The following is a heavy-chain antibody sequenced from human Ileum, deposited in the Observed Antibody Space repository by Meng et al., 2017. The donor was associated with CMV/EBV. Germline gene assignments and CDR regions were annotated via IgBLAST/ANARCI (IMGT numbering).Heavy chain of an antibody. CDR3: ARENWVYDY. Sequence: VPVGQSGTGLKKPGASVKVSCKASGNIFTGYYRHWVRQAPGQGLEWVGCINLNSGVIDFAQKFQGRITLTRDTSITTAYMELTRLIYDDTAVYYCARENWVYDYWGQGTLVTVSS. CDR1: GNIFTGYY. CDR2: INLNSGVI. V-gene: IGHV1-2*02. D-gene: IGHD7-27*01. J-gene: IGHJ4*02.